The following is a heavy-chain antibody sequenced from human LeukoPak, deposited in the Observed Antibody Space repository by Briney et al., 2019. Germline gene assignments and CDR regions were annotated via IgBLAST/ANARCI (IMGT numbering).Heavy chain of an antibody. CDR2: ISYDGSNK. CDR1: GFTFSSYA. Sequence: GRSLRLSCAASGFTFSSYAMHWVRQAPGKGLEWVAVISYDGSNKYYADSVKGRFTISRDNSKNTLYLQMNSLRAEDTAVYYCARSPPVDPQFIKGYGMDVWGQGTTVTVSS. V-gene: IGHV3-30*04. D-gene: IGHD3-10*01. CDR3: ARSPPVDPQFIKGYGMDV. J-gene: IGHJ6*02.